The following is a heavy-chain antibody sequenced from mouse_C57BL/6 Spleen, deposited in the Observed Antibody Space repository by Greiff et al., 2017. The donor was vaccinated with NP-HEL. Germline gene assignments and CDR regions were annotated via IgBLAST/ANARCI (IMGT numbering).Heavy chain of an antibody. CDR1: GYTFTDYN. J-gene: IGHJ2*01. CDR3: ARRWDYGSSGYFDY. CDR2: INPNNGGT. V-gene: IGHV1-18*01. D-gene: IGHD1-1*01. Sequence: EVQLQQSGPELVKPGASVKIPCKASGYTFTDYNMDWVKQSHGQSLEWIGDINPNNGGTIYNQKFKGKATLTVDKSSSTAYMELRSLTSEDTAVYYCARRWDYGSSGYFDYWGQGTTLTVSS.